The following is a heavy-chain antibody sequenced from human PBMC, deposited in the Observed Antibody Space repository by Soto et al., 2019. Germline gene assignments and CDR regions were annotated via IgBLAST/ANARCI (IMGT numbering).Heavy chain of an antibody. V-gene: IGHV1-24*01. CDR1: GYTLTELS. D-gene: IGHD2-15*01. CDR3: AIAGYCSGGSCLNWFDP. CDR2: FDPEDGET. Sequence: EASVKVSCKVSGYTLTELSMHWVRQAPGKGLEWMGGFDPEDGETIYAQKFQGRVTMTEDTSTDTAYMELSSLRSEDTAVYYCAIAGYCSGGSCLNWFDPWGQGTLVTVSS. J-gene: IGHJ5*02.